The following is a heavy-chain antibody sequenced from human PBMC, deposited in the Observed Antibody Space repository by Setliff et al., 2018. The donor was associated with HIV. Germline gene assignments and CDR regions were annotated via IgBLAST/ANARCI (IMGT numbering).Heavy chain of an antibody. CDR2: ISAYNGNT. V-gene: IGHV1-18*01. CDR3: ARDYCSSTTCEDYFDY. CDR1: GYTFTSYG. D-gene: IGHD2-2*01. J-gene: IGHJ4*02. Sequence: EASVKVSCKSSGYTFTSYGISWVRQAPGQGLEWVGWISAYNGNTNYAQKLQGRVTMTTDTSTSTAYMELRSLRSDDTAVYYCARDYCSSTTCEDYFDYWGQGTLVTVSS.